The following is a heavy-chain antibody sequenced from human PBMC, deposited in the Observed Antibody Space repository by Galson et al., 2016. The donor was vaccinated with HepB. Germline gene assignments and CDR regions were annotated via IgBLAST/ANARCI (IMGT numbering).Heavy chain of an antibody. CDR3: ARVSGFGELFPGY. D-gene: IGHD3-10*01. V-gene: IGHV3-21*06. CDR2: ISSSSGYI. J-gene: IGHJ4*02. CDR1: GFTFSSYT. Sequence: SLRLSCAASGFTFSSYTMNWVRQAPGKGLEWVSSISSSSGYIYYADSVKGRFTISRDNAKNSLYLQMNSLRAEDTAVYYCARVSGFGELFPGYWGQGTLVTVSS.